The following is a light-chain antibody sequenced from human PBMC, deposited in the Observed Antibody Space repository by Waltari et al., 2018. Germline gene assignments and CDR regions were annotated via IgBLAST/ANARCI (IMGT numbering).Light chain of an antibody. CDR2: KDN. CDR3: AAWDDSLSRLV. Sequence: QSVLTQPPSTSGTPGQRVTISCSGSSSNIGTNFVYWYQQLPGTAPKLLIFKDNQRPYGFPDRFSDSRSGTSASLAISGLRSEDEAEYYCAAWDDSLSRLVFGGGTKLTVL. J-gene: IGLJ3*02. CDR1: SSNIGTNF. V-gene: IGLV1-47*01.